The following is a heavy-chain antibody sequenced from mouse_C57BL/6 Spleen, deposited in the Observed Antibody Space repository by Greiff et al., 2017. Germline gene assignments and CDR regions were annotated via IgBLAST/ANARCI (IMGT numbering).Heavy chain of an antibody. CDR3: ARYGNYGDY. J-gene: IGHJ2*01. CDR2: INPGSGGT. Sequence: QVQLQQSGAELVRPGTSVKVSCKASGYAFTNYLIEWVKQRPGPGLEWIGVINPGSGGTNYNEKFKGKATLTADKSSSTAYMQLSSLTSEDSAVYFCARYGNYGDYWGQGTTLTVSS. V-gene: IGHV1-54*01. CDR1: GYAFTNYL. D-gene: IGHD2-1*01.